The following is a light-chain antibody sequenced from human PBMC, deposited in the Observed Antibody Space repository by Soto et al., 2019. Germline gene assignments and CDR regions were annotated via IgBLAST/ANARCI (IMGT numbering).Light chain of an antibody. CDR1: QSVSSSY. V-gene: IGKV3-20*01. CDR3: QQYGSSPAT. J-gene: IGKJ4*01. Sequence: EIVLTQSTGTLSLSPGERATLSCRASQSVSSSYLAWYQQKPGQAPRLLIYGASSRATGIPDRFSGSGSGTDFTLTISRLEPEDFAVYYCQQYGSSPATFGGGTNVAIK. CDR2: GAS.